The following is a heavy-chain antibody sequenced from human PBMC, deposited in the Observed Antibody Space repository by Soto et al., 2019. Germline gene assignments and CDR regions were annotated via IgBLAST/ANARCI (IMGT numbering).Heavy chain of an antibody. CDR3: TRENIENSDGLYDAFDI. Sequence: GASVKVSCKTSGYTFTDYYTHWVRQAPGQGLELMGWMNPKSGGAYFAQKFQGRVTLTRDTSIGTAYIEVNSLTSDDMAVYFCTRENIENSDGLYDAFDIWGQGTTVTV. D-gene: IGHD5-18*01. CDR2: MNPKSGGA. V-gene: IGHV1-2*02. J-gene: IGHJ3*02. CDR1: GYTFTDYY.